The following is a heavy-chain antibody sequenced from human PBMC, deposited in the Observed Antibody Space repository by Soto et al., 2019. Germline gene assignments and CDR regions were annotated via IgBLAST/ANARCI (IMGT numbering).Heavy chain of an antibody. CDR1: GDSVSSNSAA. J-gene: IGHJ6*02. D-gene: IGHD2-2*02. Sequence: SQTLSLTCGISGDSVSSNSAAWNWIRQSPSRGLEWLGRTYYRSKWYNDYAVSVKSRITINPDTSKNQFSLQLNSVTPEDTAVYYCARDLLRSIVVXPAAITTVVYYYYGMDVWGQGTTVTVSS. V-gene: IGHV6-1*01. CDR2: TYYRSKWYN. CDR3: ARDLLRSIVVXPAAITTVVYYYYGMDV.